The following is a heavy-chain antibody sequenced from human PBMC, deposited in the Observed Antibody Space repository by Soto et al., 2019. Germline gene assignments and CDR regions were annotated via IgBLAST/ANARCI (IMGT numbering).Heavy chain of an antibody. D-gene: IGHD2-15*01. CDR1: GFTFSSYA. Sequence: QVQLVESGGGVVQPGRSLRLSCAASGFTFSSYAMHWVRQAPGKGLEWVAVISYDGSNKYYADSVKGRFTISRDNSKKTLYLQMNSLRAEDTAVYYCAREGYCSGGSCYSGYYYYGMDVWGQGTTVTVSS. V-gene: IGHV3-30-3*01. CDR3: AREGYCSGGSCYSGYYYYGMDV. CDR2: ISYDGSNK. J-gene: IGHJ6*02.